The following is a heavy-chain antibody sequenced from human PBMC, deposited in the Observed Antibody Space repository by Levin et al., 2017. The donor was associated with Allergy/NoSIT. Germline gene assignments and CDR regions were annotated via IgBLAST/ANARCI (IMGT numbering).Heavy chain of an antibody. CDR2: IYHSGST. D-gene: IGHD3-22*01. V-gene: IGHV4-38-2*02. J-gene: IGHJ5*02. Sequence: SGGSLRLSCAVSGYSISSGYYWGWIRQPPGKGLEWIGSIYHSGSTYYNPSLKSRVTISVDTSKNQFSLKLSSVTAADTAVYYCARDCPYYYDSSGYHNWFDPWGQGTLVTVSS. CDR1: GYSISSGYY. CDR3: ARDCPYYYDSSGYHNWFDP.